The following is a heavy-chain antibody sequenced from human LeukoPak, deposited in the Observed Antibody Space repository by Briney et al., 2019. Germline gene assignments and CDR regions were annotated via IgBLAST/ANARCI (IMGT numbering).Heavy chain of an antibody. CDR3: ATDLRIGYSAHFDY. J-gene: IGHJ4*02. V-gene: IGHV3-23*01. Sequence: GGSVRLSCVGSGVTFRSHAMSWVRQAPEKGLEFVSGIYENGGTTYYGDSVKGRFSISRDNSKHPLYLQMDSLTAEDTAVYHCATDLRIGYSAHFDYWGQGALLTVSS. CDR2: IYENGGTT. D-gene: IGHD2-21*01. CDR1: GVTFRSHA.